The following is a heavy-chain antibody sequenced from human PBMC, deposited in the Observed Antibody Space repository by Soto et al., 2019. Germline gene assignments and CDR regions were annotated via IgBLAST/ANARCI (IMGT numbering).Heavy chain of an antibody. D-gene: IGHD3-3*01. CDR1: GFTFSSYG. J-gene: IGHJ4*02. V-gene: IGHV3-33*01. CDR2: IWYDGSNK. CDR3: ARDPGIFGVVTYSYYFDY. Sequence: SLRLSCAASGFTFSSYGMHWVRQAPGKGLEWVAVIWYDGSNKYYADSVKGRFTISRDNSKNTLYLQMNSLRAEDTAVYYCARDPGIFGVVTYSYYFDYWGQGTLVTVSS.